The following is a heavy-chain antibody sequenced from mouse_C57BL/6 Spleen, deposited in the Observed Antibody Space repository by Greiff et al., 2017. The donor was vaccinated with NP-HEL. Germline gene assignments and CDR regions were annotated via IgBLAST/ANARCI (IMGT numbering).Heavy chain of an antibody. J-gene: IGHJ4*01. CDR1: GYTFTDYE. CDR3: TRGGELRSDYYAMDY. D-gene: IGHD1-1*01. Sequence: QVQLKQSGAELVRPGASVTLSCKASGYTFTDYEMHWVKQTPVHGLEWIGAIDPETGGTAYNQKFKGKAILTADKSSSTAYMELRSLTSEDSAVYYCTRGGELRSDYYAMDYWGQGTSVTVSS. CDR2: IDPETGGT. V-gene: IGHV1-15*01.